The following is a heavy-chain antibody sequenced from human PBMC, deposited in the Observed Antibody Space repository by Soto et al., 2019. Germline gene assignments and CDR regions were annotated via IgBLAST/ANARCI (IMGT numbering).Heavy chain of an antibody. V-gene: IGHV4-59*08. CDR2: IYYSGSS. D-gene: IGHD3-10*01. Sequence: QVQLQESGPGLVKPSETLSLTCTVSGGSVISDYWSWIRQPPGKGLEWIGYIYYSGSSNYNPSLKTRATIPLDTSKKQFSLKLTSVTAADTAVEYCAKHAGTTIPYRCYVDVWGKGTTVTVSS. J-gene: IGHJ6*03. CDR1: GGSVISDY. CDR3: AKHAGTTIPYRCYVDV.